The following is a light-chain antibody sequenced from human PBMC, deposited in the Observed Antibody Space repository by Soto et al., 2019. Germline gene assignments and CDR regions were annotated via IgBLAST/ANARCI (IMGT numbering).Light chain of an antibody. V-gene: IGKV1-5*01. J-gene: IGKJ3*01. CDR3: QKHNTVPLT. Sequence: IQMTQSPSTLSASVGDRVTITCRASQSVSSWLAWYQQKPGKVPKLLIYDASTLESGVPSTFGGSGSGTEFTLTISSLQPEDFATYYCQKHNTVPLTFGPGTKVDIK. CDR1: QSVSSW. CDR2: DAS.